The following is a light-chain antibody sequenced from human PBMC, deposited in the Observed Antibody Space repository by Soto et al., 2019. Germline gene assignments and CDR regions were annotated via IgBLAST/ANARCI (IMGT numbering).Light chain of an antibody. J-gene: IGKJ1*01. Sequence: IVLTQSPATLSVSPGARATLSCRASQNISNYLIWYQQKPGQAPRLLIYDVSNRATDIPARFSVSGSGTDFTLTISSLEPEEFAVYYCQQYGSSGTFGQGTKVDIK. CDR2: DVS. CDR3: QQYGSSGT. V-gene: IGKV3-11*01. CDR1: QNISNY.